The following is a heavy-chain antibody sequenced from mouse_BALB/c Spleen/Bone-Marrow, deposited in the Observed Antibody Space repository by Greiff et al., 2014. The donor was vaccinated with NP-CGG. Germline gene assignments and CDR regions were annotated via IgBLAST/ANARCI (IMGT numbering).Heavy chain of an antibody. D-gene: IGHD1-1*01. J-gene: IGHJ4*01. CDR1: GYTFTNYW. CDR2: TYPGGGYT. V-gene: IGHV1-63*02. CDR3: ARGYGSSSYDTDY. Sequence: LEESGAELVRPGPSVKMSCKAAGYTFTNYWIGWVKQRPGHGLEWIGDTYPGGGYTNYNEKFKGKATLTADTSSSTAYMQLSSLTSEDSAIYYCARGYGSSSYDTDYWGQGTSVTVSS.